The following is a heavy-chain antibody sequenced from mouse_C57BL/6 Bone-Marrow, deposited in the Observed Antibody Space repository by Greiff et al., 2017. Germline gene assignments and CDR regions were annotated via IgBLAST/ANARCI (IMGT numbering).Heavy chain of an antibody. CDR2: IRLKSDNYAT. J-gene: IGHJ2*01. V-gene: IGHV6-3*01. D-gene: IGHD4-1*01. Sequence: EVQGVESGGGLVQPGGSMKLSCVASGFTFSNYWMNWVRQSPEKGLEWVAQIRLKSDNYATHYAESVKGRFTISRDDSKSSVYLQMNNLRAEDTGIYYCTRTGTEGVFYFDYWGQGTTLTVSS. CDR1: GFTFSNYW. CDR3: TRTGTEGVFYFDY.